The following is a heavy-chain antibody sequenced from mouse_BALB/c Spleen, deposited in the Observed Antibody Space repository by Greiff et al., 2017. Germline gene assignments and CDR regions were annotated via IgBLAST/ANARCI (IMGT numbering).Heavy chain of an antibody. Sequence: VQVVESGAELAKPGASVKMSCKASGYTFTSYWMHWVKQRPGQGLEWIGYINPSTGYTEYNQKFKDKATLTADKSSSTAYMQLSSLTSEDSAVYYCARWDDGYYAYWGQGTTLTVSS. J-gene: IGHJ2*01. V-gene: IGHV1-7*01. CDR2: INPSTGYT. D-gene: IGHD2-3*01. CDR1: GYTFTSYW. CDR3: ARWDDGYYAY.